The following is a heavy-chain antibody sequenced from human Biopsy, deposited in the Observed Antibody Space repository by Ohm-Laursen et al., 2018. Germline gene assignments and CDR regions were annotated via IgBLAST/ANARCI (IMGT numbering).Heavy chain of an antibody. Sequence: SLRLSCSASGFTLNKHGMHWVRQAPGKAMEWVAVIWLDETNRHYADSVKGRFTISRDNSKNMLYLQMNNLRDADTAVYYCARDPRDAALGIFDYWGLGTLVTVSS. D-gene: IGHD5-24*01. J-gene: IGHJ4*02. CDR3: ARDPRDAALGIFDY. CDR2: IWLDETNR. CDR1: GFTLNKHG. V-gene: IGHV3-33*01.